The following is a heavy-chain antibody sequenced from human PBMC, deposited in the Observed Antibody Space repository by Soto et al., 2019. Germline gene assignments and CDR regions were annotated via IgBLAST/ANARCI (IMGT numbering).Heavy chain of an antibody. J-gene: IGHJ5*02. CDR2: VSGSGGTT. D-gene: IGHD6-19*01. CDR3: ARCTVDTIVTSGWCHYLDP. CDR1: GFTFSSSA. Sequence: EVQLLDSGGGLVQPGGSLRLSCAASGFTFSSSAMSWVRQAPGKGLEWVSAVSGSGGTTYYAHSVRGRFTISRDNSKNTLYLQMNSLRAEDTAIYFCARCTVDTIVTSGWCHYLDPWGQGTLVTVSS. V-gene: IGHV3-23*01.